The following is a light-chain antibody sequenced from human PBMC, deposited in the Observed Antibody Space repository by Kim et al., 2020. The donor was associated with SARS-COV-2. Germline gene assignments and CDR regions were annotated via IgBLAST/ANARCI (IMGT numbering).Light chain of an antibody. CDR2: AAS. V-gene: IGKV3-20*01. Sequence: LSPGESATLSCRASQSVSSSYLAWYQQKPGQAPRLLIYAASSRATGIPDRFSGSGSGTDFTLTISRLEPEDFAVYYCQQFGSSPTFGHGTKVDIK. J-gene: IGKJ1*01. CDR3: QQFGSSPT. CDR1: QSVSSSY.